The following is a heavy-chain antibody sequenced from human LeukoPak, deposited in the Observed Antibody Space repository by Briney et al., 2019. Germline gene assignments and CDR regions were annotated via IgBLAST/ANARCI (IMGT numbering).Heavy chain of an antibody. CDR1: GYTLTSYG. Sequence: ASVKVSCEASGYTLTSYGINWVRQATGQGLEWMGWMNPNSGNTGYAQKFQGRVTMTRNTSISTAYMELSSLRSEDTAVYYCARGGGYDYVWGSYPFIYYYYGMDVWGQGTTVTVSS. CDR3: ARGGGYDYVWGSYPFIYYYYGMDV. J-gene: IGHJ6*02. D-gene: IGHD3-16*02. CDR2: MNPNSGNT. V-gene: IGHV1-8*01.